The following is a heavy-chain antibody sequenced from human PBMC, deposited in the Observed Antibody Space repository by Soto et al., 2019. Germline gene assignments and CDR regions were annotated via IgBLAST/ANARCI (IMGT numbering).Heavy chain of an antibody. Sequence: EVQLVESGGGLVQPGRSLRLSCAASGFTFDDYAMHWVRQAPGKGLEWVSGISWNSGSIGYADSVKGRFTISRDNAKNSLYLHMNSLRAEDTALYYCAKDHLPETTEDYFDYWGQGTLVTVSS. D-gene: IGHD4-4*01. V-gene: IGHV3-9*01. CDR2: ISWNSGSI. J-gene: IGHJ4*02. CDR1: GFTFDDYA. CDR3: AKDHLPETTEDYFDY.